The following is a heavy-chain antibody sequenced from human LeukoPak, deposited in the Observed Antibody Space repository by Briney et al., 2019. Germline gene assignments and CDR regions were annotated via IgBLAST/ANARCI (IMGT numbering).Heavy chain of an antibody. CDR1: GLPFTIYW. CDR2: IYPGDYDT. Sequence: PRGSLKTSFKGSGLPFTIYWRAGVPQDPGKGLEWMASIYPGDYDTRYSPSFQGQVTISADKSISTAYLQWSSLKASDTAMYYCARRGESTEYFQHWGQGTLVTVSS. CDR3: ARRGESTEYFQH. J-gene: IGHJ1*01. V-gene: IGHV5-51*01. D-gene: IGHD3-10*01.